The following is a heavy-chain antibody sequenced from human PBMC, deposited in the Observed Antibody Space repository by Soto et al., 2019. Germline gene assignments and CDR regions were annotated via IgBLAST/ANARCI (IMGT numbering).Heavy chain of an antibody. CDR2: ISSSSSTI. D-gene: IGHD3-22*01. V-gene: IGHV3-48*02. CDR1: GFTFSSYS. Sequence: LRLSCAASGFTFSSYSMNWVRQAPGKGLEWVSYISSSSSTIYYADSVKGRFTISRDNAKNSLYLQMNSLRDEDTAVYYCARDTYYDSSGYFVNFDYWGQGTLVTVSS. J-gene: IGHJ4*02. CDR3: ARDTYYDSSGYFVNFDY.